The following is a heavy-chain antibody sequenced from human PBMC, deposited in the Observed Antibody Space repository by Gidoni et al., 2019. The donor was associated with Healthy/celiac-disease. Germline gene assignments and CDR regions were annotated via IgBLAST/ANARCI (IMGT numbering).Heavy chain of an antibody. J-gene: IGHJ2*01. D-gene: IGHD4-17*01. CDR3: ARRGSGDGDYVWYFDL. CDR2: IYYSGST. V-gene: IGHV4-59*08. CDR1: GGSISSYY. Sequence: QVQLQESGPGLVKPSETLSLTCTVSGGSISSYYWSCIRPPPGKGLEWIGYIYYSGSTNYNPPLKSRVTISVDTSKNQFSLKLSSVTAADTAVYYCARRGSGDGDYVWYFDLWGRGTLVTVSS.